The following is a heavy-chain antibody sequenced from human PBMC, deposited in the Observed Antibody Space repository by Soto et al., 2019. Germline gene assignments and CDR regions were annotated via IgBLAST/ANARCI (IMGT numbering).Heavy chain of an antibody. Sequence: SETLSLTCTVSGASIRSYSWSWIRQPPGKGLEWIGYISNRATTNYNPSLMSRVTMSVDTSKNRFSLRLRSVTPADTSVYYCARGGGEGSLTPTMAETYYYHVMDVWVQGTTVTVFS. V-gene: IGHV4-59*01. J-gene: IGHJ6*02. D-gene: IGHD3-10*01. CDR1: GASIRSYS. CDR2: ISNRATT. CDR3: ARGGGEGSLTPTMAETYYYHVMDV.